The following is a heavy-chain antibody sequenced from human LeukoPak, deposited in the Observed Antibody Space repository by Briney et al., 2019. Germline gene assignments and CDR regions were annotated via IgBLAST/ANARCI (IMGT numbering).Heavy chain of an antibody. J-gene: IGHJ4*02. Sequence: GASVKVSCKASGFTFTDYYLHWVRQAPGQGLEWMGWINPNSGGTNYAQRFQGRVTMTRVTSISAAYMEFSGVTSDDTAVYYCARGPPFGESDYWGQGTLVVVSS. CDR3: ARGPPFGESDY. CDR2: INPNSGGT. D-gene: IGHD3-10*01. CDR1: GFTFTDYY. V-gene: IGHV1-2*02.